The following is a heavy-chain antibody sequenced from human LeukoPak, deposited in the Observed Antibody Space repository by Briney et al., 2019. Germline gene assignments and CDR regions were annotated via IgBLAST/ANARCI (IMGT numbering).Heavy chain of an antibody. Sequence: SETLSLTCTVSGGSISSYYWSWIRQPPGKGLEWIGYIYYSGSTNYNPSLKSRDTISVDTSKNQFSLKLSSVTAADTAVYYCASTMIPGAFDIWGQGTMVTVSS. J-gene: IGHJ3*02. V-gene: IGHV4-59*08. CDR2: IYYSGST. CDR3: ASTMIPGAFDI. D-gene: IGHD3-16*01. CDR1: GGSISSYY.